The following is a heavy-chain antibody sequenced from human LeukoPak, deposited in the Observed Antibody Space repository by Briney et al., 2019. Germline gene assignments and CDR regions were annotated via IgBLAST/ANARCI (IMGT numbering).Heavy chain of an antibody. V-gene: IGHV3-21*01. CDR2: ISSSTSYI. D-gene: IGHD2-8*01. J-gene: IGHJ3*02. CDR3: ARATNGRFDI. Sequence: GGSLRLSCAASVFTFSSYSMNWVRQAPGKGLEWVSFISSSTSYISYADSVKGRFTISRDNAKSSLWQQMNSLRAEDTAVYYCARATNGRFDIWGQGTMVTVSS. CDR1: VFTFSSYS.